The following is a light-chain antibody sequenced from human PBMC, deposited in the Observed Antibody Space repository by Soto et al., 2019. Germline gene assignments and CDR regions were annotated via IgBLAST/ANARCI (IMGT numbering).Light chain of an antibody. CDR2: YSN. V-gene: IGLV1-47*01. Sequence: QSVLTQSASASGTPGQRVTISCSGGTSNIGTNAVYWFQLLPGTAPKLLIYYSNRRPSGISDRFSGSKSGTSASLAISGLRPEDEADYYCAAWDDRLRGYVFATGNKVTV. J-gene: IGLJ1*01. CDR1: TSNIGTNA. CDR3: AAWDDRLRGYV.